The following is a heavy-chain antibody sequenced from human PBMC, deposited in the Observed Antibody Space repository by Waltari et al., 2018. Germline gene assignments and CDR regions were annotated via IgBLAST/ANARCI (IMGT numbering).Heavy chain of an antibody. Sequence: VQLVQSGAEVKKPGSSVKVSCKASGGTFSSYAISWVRQAPGQGLEWMGRVDPEDGETIYAEKFQGRVTITADTSTDTAYMELSSLRSEDTAVYYCATDSGYDYPYWGQGTLVTVSS. D-gene: IGHD5-12*01. CDR3: ATDSGYDYPY. CDR2: VDPEDGET. CDR1: GGTFSSYA. J-gene: IGHJ4*02. V-gene: IGHV1-69-2*01.